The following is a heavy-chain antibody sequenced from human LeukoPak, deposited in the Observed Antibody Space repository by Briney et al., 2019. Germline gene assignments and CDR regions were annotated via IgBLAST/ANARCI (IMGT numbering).Heavy chain of an antibody. CDR2: VYYTGST. CDR3: VDHYDSRGYVWV. Sequence: PSETLSLTCSVSGGSISRSSYYWGWIRQPPGKGLEWIGSVYYTGSTYYNPSLKSRVTISVDTSKNQFSLKLSSVTAIDTAVYYCVDHYDSRGYVWVWGQGTLVTVSS. D-gene: IGHD3-22*01. J-gene: IGHJ4*02. V-gene: IGHV4-39*01. CDR1: GGSISRSSYY.